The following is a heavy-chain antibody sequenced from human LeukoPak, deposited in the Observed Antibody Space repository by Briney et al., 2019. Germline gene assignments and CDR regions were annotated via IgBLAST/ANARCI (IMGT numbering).Heavy chain of an antibody. Sequence: GGSLRLSCAASGFTFDDYAMHWVRQAPGKGLEWVSGISWNSGSIGYADSVKGRFTISRDNAKNSLYLQMNSLRAEDTALYYCAKDVTDQLAYFDYWGQGTLVTVSS. V-gene: IGHV3-9*01. CDR1: GFTFDDYA. CDR2: ISWNSGSI. J-gene: IGHJ4*02. CDR3: AKDVTDQLAYFDY. D-gene: IGHD6-13*01.